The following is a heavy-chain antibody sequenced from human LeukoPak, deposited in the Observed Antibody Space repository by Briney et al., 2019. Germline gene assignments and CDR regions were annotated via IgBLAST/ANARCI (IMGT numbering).Heavy chain of an antibody. CDR3: TRHSGPAAAADY. Sequence: PSETLSLTCTVSGGSLGDTTYFWGWIRQPPGRGLEWIANIYYSGKAYYSPSLKSRVTISADMSRNQFFLRLGSVTAADTAVYYCTRHSGPAAAADYGGQGTLVTDSS. J-gene: IGHJ4*02. D-gene: IGHD6-13*01. CDR1: GGSLGDTTYF. CDR2: IYYSGKA. V-gene: IGHV4-39*01.